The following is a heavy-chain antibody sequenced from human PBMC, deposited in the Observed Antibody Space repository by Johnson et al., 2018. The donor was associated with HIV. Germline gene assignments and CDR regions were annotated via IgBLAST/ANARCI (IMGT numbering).Heavy chain of an antibody. J-gene: IGHJ3*02. CDR2: IQYDGSNN. D-gene: IGHD7-27*01. CDR3: ARDGRTGPYAFDI. Sequence: QVQLVESGGGVVQPGGSLRLSCAASGFTFSSYGMHWVRQAPGKGLEWMAFIQYDGSNNYYADYVKGRFTISRDNAKNSLYLQMNSLRAEYTAVYYCARDGRTGPYAFDIWGQGTMVTVSS. V-gene: IGHV3-30*02. CDR1: GFTFSSYG.